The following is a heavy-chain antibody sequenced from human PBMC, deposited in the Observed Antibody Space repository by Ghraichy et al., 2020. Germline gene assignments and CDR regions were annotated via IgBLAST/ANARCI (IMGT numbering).Heavy chain of an antibody. CDR1: GGSFSGYY. CDR2: INHSGST. V-gene: IGHV4-34*01. CDR3: ARRGGSSQYYGMDV. J-gene: IGHJ6*02. D-gene: IGHD1-26*01. Sequence: SETLSLTCAVYGGSFSGYYWSWIRQPPGKGLEWIGEINHSGSTNYNPSLKSRVTISVDTSKNQFSLKLSSVTAADTAVYYCARRGGSSQYYGMDVWGQGTTVTVSS.